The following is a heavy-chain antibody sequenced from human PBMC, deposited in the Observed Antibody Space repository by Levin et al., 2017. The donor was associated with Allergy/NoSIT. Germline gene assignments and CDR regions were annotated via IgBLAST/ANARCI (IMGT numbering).Heavy chain of an antibody. J-gene: IGHJ6*02. V-gene: IGHV3-30*03. CDR1: GFTFSSHG. CDR2: MSFDGSHD. D-gene: IGHD3/OR15-3a*01. CDR3: AGAARDSSYHGFDV. Sequence: GESLKISCVASGFTFSSHGMHWVRQAPGKGLEWVAVMSFDGSHDYYADYVKGRFTVSRDNSKNTLCLQMSSLRPEDTAVYYCAGAARDSSYHGFDVWGQGTTVTVSS.